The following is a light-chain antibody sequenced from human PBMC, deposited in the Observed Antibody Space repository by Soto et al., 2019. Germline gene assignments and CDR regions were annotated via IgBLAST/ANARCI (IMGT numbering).Light chain of an antibody. J-gene: IGKJ1*01. V-gene: IGKV1-5*03. CDR2: KAS. Sequence: DIQMIQFPSTLSASVGDRVTITCRASQSISSWLAWYQQNPGKAPKLLIYKASILESGVPSRFSGSGSGTEFTLTISSLQPDDFATYYCQQYNSYPWTFGQGTKVEIK. CDR1: QSISSW. CDR3: QQYNSYPWT.